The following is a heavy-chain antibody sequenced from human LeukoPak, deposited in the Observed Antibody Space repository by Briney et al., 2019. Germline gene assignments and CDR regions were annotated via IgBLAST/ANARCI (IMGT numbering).Heavy chain of an antibody. D-gene: IGHD2/OR15-2a*01. CDR2: INPSGGST. Sequence: ASVKVSCKASGYTFTSYGISWVRQAPGQGLEWMGIINPSGGSTSYAQKFQGRVTMTRDTPTSTVYMELSSLRSEDTAVYYCARDFPEYYFDYWGQGTLVTVSS. V-gene: IGHV1-46*01. CDR3: ARDFPEYYFDY. CDR1: GYTFTSYG. J-gene: IGHJ4*02.